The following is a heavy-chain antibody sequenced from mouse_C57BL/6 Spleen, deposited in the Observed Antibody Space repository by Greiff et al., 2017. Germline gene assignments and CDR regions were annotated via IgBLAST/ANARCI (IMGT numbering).Heavy chain of an antibody. Sequence: EVKLVESGGGLVQPKGSLKLSCAASGFSFNTYAMNWVRQAPGKGLEWVARIRSKSNNYATYYADSVKDRFTISRDDSESMLYLQMNNLKTEDTAMYYCVRGGSPFDYWGQGTTLTVSS. CDR3: VRGGSPFDY. CDR1: GFSFNTYA. CDR2: IRSKSNNYAT. D-gene: IGHD1-1*01. V-gene: IGHV10-1*01. J-gene: IGHJ2*01.